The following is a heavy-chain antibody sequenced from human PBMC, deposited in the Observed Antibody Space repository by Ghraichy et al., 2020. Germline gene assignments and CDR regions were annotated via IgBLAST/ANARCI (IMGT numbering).Heavy chain of an antibody. CDR3: ARREGNIVGATIRAFDI. D-gene: IGHD1-26*01. CDR1: GYSFTSYW. CDR2: IYPGDSDT. J-gene: IGHJ3*02. Sequence: GESLNISCKGSGYSFTSYWIGWVRQMPGKGLEWMGIIYPGDSDTRYSPSFQGQVTISADKSISTAYLQWSSLKASDTAMYYCARREGNIVGATIRAFDIWGQGTMVTVSS. V-gene: IGHV5-51*01.